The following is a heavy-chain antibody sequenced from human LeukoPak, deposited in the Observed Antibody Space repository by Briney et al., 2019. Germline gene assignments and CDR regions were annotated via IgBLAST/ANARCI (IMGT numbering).Heavy chain of an antibody. CDR1: GGSISSGSYY. J-gene: IGHJ4*02. D-gene: IGHD6-19*01. CDR2: IYTSGST. CDR3: ARGDHGSGWYRVGHWRPYYFDY. V-gene: IGHV4-61*02. Sequence: SETLSLTXTVSGGSISSGSYYWSWIRQPAGKGLEWIGRIYTSGSTNYNPSLKSRVTISVDTSKNQFSLKLSSVTAADTAVYYCARGDHGSGWYRVGHWRPYYFDYWGQGTLVTVSS.